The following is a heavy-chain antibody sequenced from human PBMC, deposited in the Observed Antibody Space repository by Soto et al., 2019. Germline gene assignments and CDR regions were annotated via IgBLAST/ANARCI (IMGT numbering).Heavy chain of an antibody. Sequence: ASVKVSCKASGYTFTGYYMHWVRQAPGQGLEWMGWINPNSGGTNYAQKFQGWVTMTRDTSISTAYMELSRLRSDDTAVYYCAREGGGSGSYYNSHYYFDYWGQGTLVTVSS. J-gene: IGHJ4*02. CDR2: INPNSGGT. CDR3: AREGGGSGSYYNSHYYFDY. CDR1: GYTFTGYY. V-gene: IGHV1-2*04. D-gene: IGHD3-10*01.